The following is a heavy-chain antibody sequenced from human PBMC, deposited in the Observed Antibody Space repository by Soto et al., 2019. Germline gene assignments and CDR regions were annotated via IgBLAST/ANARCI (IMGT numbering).Heavy chain of an antibody. J-gene: IGHJ6*02. CDR2: ISAYNGNT. V-gene: IGHV1-18*01. CDR3: ARTDTAMDRYYYGMDV. CDR1: GYTFTSYG. Sequence: ASVKVSCKASGYTFTSYGISWVRQAPGQGLEWMGWISAYNGNTNYAQKLQGRVTMTTDTSTSTAYMELRSLRSDDTAVYCCARTDTAMDRYYYGMDVWGQGTTVTVSS. D-gene: IGHD5-18*01.